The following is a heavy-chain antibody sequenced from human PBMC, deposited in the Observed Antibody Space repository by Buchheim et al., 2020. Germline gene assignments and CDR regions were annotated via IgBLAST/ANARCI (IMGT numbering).Heavy chain of an antibody. D-gene: IGHD6-19*01. J-gene: IGHJ4*02. CDR3: ARDLLTYSSGWLDY. CDR2: IDWDDDK. Sequence: QVTLKESGPALVKPTQTLTLTCTFSGFSLSTSGMRVSWIRQPPGKALEWLARIDWDDDKFYSTSLKTRLTISKDTPKNQVVLTMTNMDPVDTATYYCARDLLTYSSGWLDYWGQGTL. V-gene: IGHV2-70*04. CDR1: GFSLSTSGMR.